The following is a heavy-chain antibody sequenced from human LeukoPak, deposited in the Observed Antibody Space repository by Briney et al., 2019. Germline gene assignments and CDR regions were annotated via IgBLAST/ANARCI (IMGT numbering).Heavy chain of an antibody. D-gene: IGHD3-9*01. Sequence: GGSLRLSCEVSGFTFSNYWMMWVRQAPGKGLEWVASIDEDGSETNYVDSVTGRFTVSRDHAKNSLFLQMNSLRAEDTAVYYCARVYYDILTGYGHWGQGTLVTVSS. J-gene: IGHJ4*02. V-gene: IGHV3-7*03. CDR1: GFTFSNYW. CDR3: ARVYYDILTGYGH. CDR2: IDEDGSET.